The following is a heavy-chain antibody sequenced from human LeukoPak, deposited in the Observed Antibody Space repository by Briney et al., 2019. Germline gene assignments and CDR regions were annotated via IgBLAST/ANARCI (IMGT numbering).Heavy chain of an antibody. CDR2: IYYSGSI. D-gene: IGHD5-24*01. CDR1: GASISSYY. V-gene: IGHV4-59*01. Sequence: PSETLSLTCSVSGASISSYYWSWIRQPPGRGLEWIGYIYYSGSINYNPSLKSRVTISADTSKNQFSPKLTSVTAADTAVYYCARMGDGYNLRYFDYWGQGTLVTVSS. J-gene: IGHJ4*02. CDR3: ARMGDGYNLRYFDY.